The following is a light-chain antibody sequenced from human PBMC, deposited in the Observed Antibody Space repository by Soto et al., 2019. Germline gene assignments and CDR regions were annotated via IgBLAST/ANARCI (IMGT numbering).Light chain of an antibody. V-gene: IGLV2-14*01. CDR2: EVS. CDR3: RSYSSSSTLFV. CDR1: ISDVGAYKY. Sequence: QSPLTQPASVSGSPGQSVTISCTGTISDVGAYKYVSWYQQHPGKAPKVMIYEVSNRPSGVSNRFSGSKYGNTASLTISGLQAEDEADYFCRSYSSSSTLFVFGTGTKVTVL. J-gene: IGLJ1*01.